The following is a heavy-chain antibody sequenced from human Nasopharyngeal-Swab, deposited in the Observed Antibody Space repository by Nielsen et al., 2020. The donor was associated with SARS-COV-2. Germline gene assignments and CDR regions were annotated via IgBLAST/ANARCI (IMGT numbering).Heavy chain of an antibody. Sequence: GESLKISCAASRFSFSTYTMNWVRQAPGKGLEWLSSISSDSGAKYHADSVKGRFTISRDNAKNSLYLEMNSLRAEDTAVYYCLRGDRRDYWGPGTLVSVSS. D-gene: IGHD3-22*01. CDR2: ISSDSGAK. V-gene: IGHV3-21*01. CDR3: LRGDRRDY. CDR1: RFSFSTYT. J-gene: IGHJ4*02.